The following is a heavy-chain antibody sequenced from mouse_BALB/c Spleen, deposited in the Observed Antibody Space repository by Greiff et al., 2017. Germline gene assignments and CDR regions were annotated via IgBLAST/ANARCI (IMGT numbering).Heavy chain of an antibody. CDR3: TREGASTMITTGYYFDY. J-gene: IGHJ2*01. CDR1: GYSFTSYW. CDR2: IYPGNSDT. Sequence: DVKLVESGTVLARPGASVKMSCKASGYSFTSYWMHWVKQRPGQGLEWIGAIYPGNSDTSYNQKFKGKAKLTAVTSASTAYMELSSLTNEDSAVYYCTREGASTMITTGYYFDYWGQGTTLTVSS. V-gene: IGHV1-5*01. D-gene: IGHD2-4*01.